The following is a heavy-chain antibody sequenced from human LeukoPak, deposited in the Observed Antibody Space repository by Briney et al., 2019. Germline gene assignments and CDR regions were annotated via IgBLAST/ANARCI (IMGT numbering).Heavy chain of an antibody. V-gene: IGHV1-69*04. CDR1: GGTFSSYA. D-gene: IGHD4-23*01. Sequence: GSSVKVSCKASGGTFSSYAISWVRQAPGQGLEWMGRIIPILGIANYAQKFQGRVTITADKSTSTAYMELSSLRSEDTAVYYCARSNGGNPFDYWGQGTLGTVSS. CDR3: ARSNGGNPFDY. J-gene: IGHJ4*02. CDR2: IIPILGIA.